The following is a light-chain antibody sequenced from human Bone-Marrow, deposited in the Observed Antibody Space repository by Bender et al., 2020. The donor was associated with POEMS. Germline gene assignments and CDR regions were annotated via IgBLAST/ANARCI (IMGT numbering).Light chain of an antibody. CDR2: SNH. Sequence: QSVLTQPPSASGTPGQRVTISCSGGSSNIGAHAVNWYQHLPGPAPKLPIYSNHRRPSEVPDRFSGSGSGTSAYLAISGLQSEDEADYYCAVWDDSLNGWVFGGGTKLTVL. CDR1: SSNIGAHA. V-gene: IGLV1-44*01. J-gene: IGLJ3*02. CDR3: AVWDDSLNGWV.